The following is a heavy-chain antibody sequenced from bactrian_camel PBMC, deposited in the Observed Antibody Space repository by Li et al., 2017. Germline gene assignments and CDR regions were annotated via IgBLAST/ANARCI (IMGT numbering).Heavy chain of an antibody. CDR1: GVPYSSYC. V-gene: IGHV3S53*01. Sequence: HVQLVESGGGSVQAGGSLTLSCAASGVPYSSYCMGWFRQAPGKEREAVADIARDGSTTVTDSVEGRFAISKDNAKNTLYLQMNSLKPEDTAMYYCAAELFFCGPLRPSAYTYWGQGTQVTVS. J-gene: IGHJ4*01. CDR2: IARDGST. CDR3: AAELFFCGPLRPSAYTY. D-gene: IGHD1*01.